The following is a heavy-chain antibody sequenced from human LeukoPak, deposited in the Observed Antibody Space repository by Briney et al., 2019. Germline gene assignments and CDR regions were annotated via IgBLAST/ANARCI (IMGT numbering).Heavy chain of an antibody. J-gene: IGHJ4*02. CDR2: ISSSSSYI. V-gene: IGHV3-21*01. D-gene: IGHD3-22*01. CDR3: ARPDSWDHQIDY. CDR1: GFTVSSNY. Sequence: PGGSLRLSCAASGFTVSSNYMSWVRQAPGKGMEWVSSISSSSSYIYHADSVKGRFTISRDNAKNSLYLQMNSLRAEDTAVYYCARPDSWDHQIDYWGQGTLVTVSS.